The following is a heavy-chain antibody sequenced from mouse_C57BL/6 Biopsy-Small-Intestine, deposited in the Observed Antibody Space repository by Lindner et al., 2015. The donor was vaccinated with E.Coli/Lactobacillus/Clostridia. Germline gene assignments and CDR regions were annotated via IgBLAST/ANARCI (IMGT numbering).Heavy chain of an antibody. J-gene: IGHJ1*01. CDR2: ILQWYH. CDR3: ARDYYAGSYWFFDV. D-gene: IGHD1-1*01. Sequence: VQLQESGPSLVRPSQTLSLTCTVTGFSINSDCLLDLDPAVSRKQTGVHRVHILQWYHLLQPTLLKVRTYITRDTSKNQFSLKLSSVTTEDTATYYCARDYYAGSYWFFDVWGAGTTVTVSS. CDR1: GFSINSDCL. V-gene: IGHV3-3*01.